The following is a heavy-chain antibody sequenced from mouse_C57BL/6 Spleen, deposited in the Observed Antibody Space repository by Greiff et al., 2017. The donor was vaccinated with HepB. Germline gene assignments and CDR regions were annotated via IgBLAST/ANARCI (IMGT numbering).Heavy chain of an antibody. CDR1: GYTFTSYG. Sequence: VKLQQSGAELARPGASVKLSCKASGYTFTSYGISWVKQRTGQGLEWIGEIYPRSGNTYYNEKFKGKATLTADKSSSTAYMELRSLTSEDSAVYFCARGGVATVVEYYFDYWGQGTTLTVSS. D-gene: IGHD1-1*01. CDR2: IYPRSGNT. V-gene: IGHV1-81*01. J-gene: IGHJ2*01. CDR3: ARGGVATVVEYYFDY.